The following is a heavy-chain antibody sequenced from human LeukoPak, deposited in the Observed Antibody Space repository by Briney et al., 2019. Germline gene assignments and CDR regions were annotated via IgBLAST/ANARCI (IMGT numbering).Heavy chain of an antibody. CDR1: GGTFSSYA. Sequence: ASVKVSCKASGGTFSSYAISWVRQAPGQGLEWMGRIIPILGIANYAQKFQGRVTITADKSTSTVYMELSSLRSEDTAVYYCASDGGYYDYVWGSYRPLDYWGQGTLVTVSS. CDR3: ASDGGYYDYVWGSYRPLDY. CDR2: IIPILGIA. J-gene: IGHJ4*02. D-gene: IGHD3-16*02. V-gene: IGHV1-69*04.